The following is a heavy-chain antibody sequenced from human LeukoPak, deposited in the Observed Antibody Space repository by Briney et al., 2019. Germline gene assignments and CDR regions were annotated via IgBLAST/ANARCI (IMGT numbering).Heavy chain of an antibody. D-gene: IGHD1-1*01. CDR2: INPNSGGT. CDR1: GYTFTGYY. V-gene: IGHV1-2*02. CDR3: ARGYNWNDGWSDAFDI. J-gene: IGHJ3*02. Sequence: ASVKVSCKASGYTFTGYYMHWVRQAPGQGLEWMGWINPNSGGTNYAQKFQGRVTMTRDTSISTAYMELSRLRSDDTAVYYCARGYNWNDGWSDAFDIWGQGTMVTVSS.